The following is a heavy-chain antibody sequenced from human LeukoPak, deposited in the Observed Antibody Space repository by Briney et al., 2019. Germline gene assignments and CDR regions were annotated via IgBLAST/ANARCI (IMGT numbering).Heavy chain of an antibody. CDR3: ARVIRGSYFDY. CDR2: IYYSGST. J-gene: IGHJ4*02. Sequence: SETLSLTCTVSGGSVSSYYWSWIRQPPGKGLEWIGYIYYSGSTNYNPSLKSRVTISVDTSKNQFSLKLSSVTAADTAVYYCARVIRGSYFDYWGQGTLVTVSS. D-gene: IGHD1-26*01. CDR1: GGSVSSYY. V-gene: IGHV4-59*02.